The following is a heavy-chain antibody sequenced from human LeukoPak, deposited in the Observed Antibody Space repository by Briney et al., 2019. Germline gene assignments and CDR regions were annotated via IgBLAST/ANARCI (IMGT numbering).Heavy chain of an antibody. CDR3: ASGRQLGY. CDR2: IKEDGSEK. D-gene: IGHD6-13*01. Sequence: GGSLSLSCAASGFTFSNYWMSWVRQAPGKGLEWVANIKEDGSEKYYVDSVKGRFTNSRDNAGNSLYLQMNSLRAEDTAVYYCASGRQLGYWGQGTLVTVSS. J-gene: IGHJ4*02. CDR1: GFTFSNYW. V-gene: IGHV3-7*01.